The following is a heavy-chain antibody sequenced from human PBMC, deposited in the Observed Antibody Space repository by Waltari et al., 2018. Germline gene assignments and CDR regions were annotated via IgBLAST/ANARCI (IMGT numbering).Heavy chain of an antibody. CDR3: ARANGVERWELSAFDI. CDR2: IKQDGSEK. Sequence: EVQLVESGGGLVQPGGSLRLSCAASGFTFSSYWMSWVRQAPGKGLEWVANIKQDGSEKYYVDSVKGRFTIARDNAKNSLYLQMNSLRAEDTAVYYCARANGVERWELSAFDIWGQGTMVTVSS. V-gene: IGHV3-7*01. CDR1: GFTFSSYW. D-gene: IGHD1-26*01. J-gene: IGHJ3*02.